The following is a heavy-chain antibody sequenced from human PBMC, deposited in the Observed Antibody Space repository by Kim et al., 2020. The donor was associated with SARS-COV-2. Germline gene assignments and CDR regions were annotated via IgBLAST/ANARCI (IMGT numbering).Heavy chain of an antibody. Sequence: YNPSLKSRVTISVDTAKNQFSLKRSSVTAADTAVYYCARHISPPPRIDYWGQGTLVTVSS. J-gene: IGHJ4*02. V-gene: IGHV4-59*08. CDR3: ARHISPPPRIDY.